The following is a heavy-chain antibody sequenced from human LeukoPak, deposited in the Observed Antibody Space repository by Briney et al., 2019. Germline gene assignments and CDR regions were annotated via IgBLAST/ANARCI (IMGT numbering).Heavy chain of an antibody. D-gene: IGHD3-16*01. V-gene: IGHV1-2*02. CDR2: INPNGGAT. CDR1: GYIFTGYY. Sequence: ASVKVSCKASGYIFTGYYLFWVRQAPGQGLERMGWINPNGGATRYAQKFQGRVTLTCDTSIRTTYMELSSLTSDDTAVYYCARDERYSDADHHYPDLGYWGQGTLVTVSS. CDR3: ARDERYSDADHHYPDLGY. J-gene: IGHJ4*02.